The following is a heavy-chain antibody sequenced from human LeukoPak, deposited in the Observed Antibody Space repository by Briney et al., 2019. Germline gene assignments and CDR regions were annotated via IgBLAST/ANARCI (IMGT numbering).Heavy chain of an antibody. CDR2: ISTYKGNT. CDR1: GYTFTHYG. V-gene: IGHV1-18*01. D-gene: IGHD5-24*01. CDR3: ARDKMASTAQYHYYYIDF. Sequence: AAVKVSFKSSGYTFTHYGITWLRQAPGHGLEWMGWISTYKGNTNYAQKFQGRVTMTTDTSTSTAYMELRSVRSDDNGVYYCARDKMASTAQYHYYYIDFWGKGTAVTVSS. J-gene: IGHJ6*03.